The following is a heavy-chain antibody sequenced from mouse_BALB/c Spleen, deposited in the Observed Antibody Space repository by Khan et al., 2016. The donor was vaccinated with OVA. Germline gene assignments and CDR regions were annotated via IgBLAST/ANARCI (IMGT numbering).Heavy chain of an antibody. D-gene: IGHD1-1*01. CDR1: GFTFSSYA. J-gene: IGHJ1*01. V-gene: IGHV5-9-3*01. CDR3: ARPPITTVVATSYWFFDV. Sequence: EVELVESGGGLVKPGGSLKLPCVASGFTFSSYAMSWVRQTPEKRLEWVATISSSGNYTYYPDSVKGRFTISRDNAKNTLYLQLSSLRSEDTAMYYGARPPITTVVATSYWFFDVWGAGTTVTVSS. CDR2: ISSSGNYT.